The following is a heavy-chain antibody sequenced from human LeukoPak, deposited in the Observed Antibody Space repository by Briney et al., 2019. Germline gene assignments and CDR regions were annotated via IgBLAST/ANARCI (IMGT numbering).Heavy chain of an antibody. CDR3: AKDFALSLDF. D-gene: IGHD2-21*01. Sequence: GGSLRLSCAASGFTFDDYAMHWDRPAPGKGLKWVSLISGVGGSTYYTDYVNGRFTISRDNRKNSLYLQMNSLRTEDTALYYCAKDFALSLDFWGQGTLVTGSS. V-gene: IGHV3-43*02. J-gene: IGHJ4*02. CDR1: GFTFDDYA. CDR2: ISGVGGST.